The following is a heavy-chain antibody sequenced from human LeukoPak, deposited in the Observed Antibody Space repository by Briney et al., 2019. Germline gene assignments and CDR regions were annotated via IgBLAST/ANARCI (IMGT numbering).Heavy chain of an antibody. CDR1: GGSLSSGDYY. CDR2: IYYSGNT. CDR3: ARDVSSTLILDY. D-gene: IGHD2-21*01. V-gene: IGHV4-30-4*08. Sequence: PSETLSLTCTVSGGSLSSGDYYWRGIRQPPGKGLEWIVYIYYSGNTYYNPSLKSRVTMSVDTSKNQFSLKLNSVTAADTAVYYCARDVSSTLILDYWGQGTLVTVSS. J-gene: IGHJ4*02.